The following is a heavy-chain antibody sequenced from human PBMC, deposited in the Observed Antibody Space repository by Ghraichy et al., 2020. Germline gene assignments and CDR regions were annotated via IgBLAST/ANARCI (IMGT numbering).Heavy chain of an antibody. CDR3: ARHLGQVVDYYGMDV. CDR2: IYYSGST. V-gene: IGHV4-59*08. CDR1: GGSISSYY. Sequence: SETLSLTCTVSGGSISSYYWSWIRQPPGKGLEWIGYIYYSGSTNYNPSLKSRVTISVDTSKNQFSLKLSSVTAADTAVYYCARHLGQVVDYYGMDVWGQGTTVTVSS. D-gene: IGHD7-27*01. J-gene: IGHJ6*02.